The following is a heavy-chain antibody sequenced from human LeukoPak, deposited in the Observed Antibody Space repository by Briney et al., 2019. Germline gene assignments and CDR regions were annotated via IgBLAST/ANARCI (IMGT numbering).Heavy chain of an antibody. CDR1: GGSISIYY. D-gene: IGHD5-12*01. V-gene: IGHV4-59*01. Sequence: SETLSLTCTVSGGSISIYYWIWIRQPPGKGLEWIGYIQYSGSTKSNPSLRSRFTISVASSKTQFSLNLSSVTAADTAVYHCATARDIVAKIFDYWGQGTLVTVSS. CDR2: IQYSGST. CDR3: ATARDIVAKIFDY. J-gene: IGHJ4*02.